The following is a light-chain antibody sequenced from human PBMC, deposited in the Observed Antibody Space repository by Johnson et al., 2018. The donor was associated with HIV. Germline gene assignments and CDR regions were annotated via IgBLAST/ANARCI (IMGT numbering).Light chain of an antibody. CDR2: ENN. CDR1: SSNIGNNY. Sequence: QSVLTQPPSVSAAPGQKVTISCSGSSSNIGNNYVSWYQQLPGTAPKLLIYENNKRPSGTPDRFSGSKSGTSATLGITGLQAEDEADYYCATWDDSLNGQVFGTGTEFTVL. J-gene: IGLJ1*01. V-gene: IGLV1-51*02. CDR3: ATWDDSLNGQV.